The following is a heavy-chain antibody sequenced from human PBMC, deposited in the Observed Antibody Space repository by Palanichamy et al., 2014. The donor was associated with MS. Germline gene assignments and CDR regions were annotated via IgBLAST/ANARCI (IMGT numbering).Heavy chain of an antibody. J-gene: IGHJ4*02. D-gene: IGHD3-10*01. Sequence: RLQLQESGPGLLKPSETLSRTCMVSGGSISSQSYYWGWVRQSPEKGLEWIGSIFYSGGAYYNPSLKSRVTISLDTSTNQFSLKLNSVTGADTAVYYCVGGRSDRGGKPAFADWGQGTLVTVSS. CDR2: IFYSGGA. CDR1: GGSISSQSYY. V-gene: IGHV4-39*06. CDR3: VGGRSDRGGKPAFAD.